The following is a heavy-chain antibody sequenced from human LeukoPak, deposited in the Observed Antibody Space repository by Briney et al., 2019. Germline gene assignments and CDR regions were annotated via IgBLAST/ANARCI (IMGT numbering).Heavy chain of an antibody. J-gene: IGHJ4*02. CDR3: AKAYYYDSSGDFDY. CDR1: GFTFSSYS. D-gene: IGHD3-22*01. CDR2: ISGSGGST. Sequence: GGSLRLSCAASGFTFSSYSMTWVRQAPGKGLEWVSAISGSGGSTYYADSVKGRFTISRDNSKNTLYLQMNSLRAEDTAVYYCAKAYYYDSSGDFDYWGQGTLVTVSS. V-gene: IGHV3-23*01.